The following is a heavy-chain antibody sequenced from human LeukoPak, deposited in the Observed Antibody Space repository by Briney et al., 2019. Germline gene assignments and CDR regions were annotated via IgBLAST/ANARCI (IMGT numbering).Heavy chain of an antibody. CDR3: ARAVGIVVVPAALDY. CDR2: ISYDGSNK. CDR1: GFTFSSYA. V-gene: IGHV3-30-3*01. D-gene: IGHD2-2*03. Sequence: GGSLRLSCAASGFTFSSYAMHWVRQAPGKGLEWVAVISYDGSNKYYADSVKGRFTISRDNSKNTLYLQMNSLRAEDTAVYYCARAVGIVVVPAALDYWGQGTLVTVSS. J-gene: IGHJ4*02.